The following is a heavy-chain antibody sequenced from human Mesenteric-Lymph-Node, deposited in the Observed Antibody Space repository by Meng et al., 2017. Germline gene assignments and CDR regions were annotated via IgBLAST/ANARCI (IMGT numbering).Heavy chain of an antibody. Sequence: KVSCKGSGYSFTNLWIGWVRQMPGKGLEWMGILYPGDSIITYSPSFQGHVTISADKSISTAYLQWSSLKASDTAMYYCARSQAYVTNEGSLGYYFDYWGQGTLVTVSS. D-gene: IGHD4-17*01. CDR1: GYSFTNLW. CDR3: ARSQAYVTNEGSLGYYFDY. CDR2: LYPGDSII. J-gene: IGHJ4*02. V-gene: IGHV5-51*01.